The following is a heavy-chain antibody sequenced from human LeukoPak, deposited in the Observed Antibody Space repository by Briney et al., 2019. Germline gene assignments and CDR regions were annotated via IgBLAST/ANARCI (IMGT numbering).Heavy chain of an antibody. D-gene: IGHD2-2*01. CDR3: ARRLRYCSSTGLCANWFDP. CDR2: IYHSGST. J-gene: IGHJ5*02. Sequence: SETLSLTCAVSGYSISSGYYWGWIRQPPGKGLEWIGSIYHSGSTYYNPSLKSRVTISVDTSKNQFSLKLSSVTAADTAVYYCARRLRYCSSTGLCANWFDPWGQGTLVTVSS. CDR1: GYSISSGYY. V-gene: IGHV4-38-2*01.